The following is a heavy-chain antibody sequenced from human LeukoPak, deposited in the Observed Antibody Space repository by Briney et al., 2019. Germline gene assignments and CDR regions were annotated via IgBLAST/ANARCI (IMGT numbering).Heavy chain of an antibody. J-gene: IGHJ5*02. D-gene: IGHD3-3*01. CDR1: GYTFTSYA. CDR2: IIPIFGTA. CDR3: AGQPVEYDFLNWFDP. Sequence: GASVKVSCKASGYTFTSYAMHWVRQAPGQGLEWMGGIIPIFGTANYAQKFQGRVTITTDESTSTAYMELSSLRSEDTAVYYCAGQPVEYDFLNWFDPWGQGTLVTVSS. V-gene: IGHV1-69*05.